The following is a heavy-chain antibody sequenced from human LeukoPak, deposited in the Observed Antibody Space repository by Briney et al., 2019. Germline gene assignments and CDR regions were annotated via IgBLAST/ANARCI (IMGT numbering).Heavy chain of an antibody. CDR1: GYSISSGYY. D-gene: IGHD2-2*01. V-gene: IGHV4-38-2*02. CDR3: ARVLVGYYYMDV. J-gene: IGHJ6*03. CDR2: IYHSGST. Sequence: PSETLSLTCTVSGYSISSGYYWGWIRPPPGKGLEWIGSIYHSGSTYYNPSLKSRVSISVDTSKNQFSLKLSSVTAADTAVYYCARVLVGYYYMDVWGKGTTVTVSS.